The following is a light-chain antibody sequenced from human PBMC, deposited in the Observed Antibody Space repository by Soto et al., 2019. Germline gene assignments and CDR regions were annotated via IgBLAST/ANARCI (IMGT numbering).Light chain of an antibody. CDR1: QSISSW. V-gene: IGKV1-5*03. J-gene: IGKJ3*01. CDR3: QQYKSYPVT. Sequence: DIQMTQSPSTLSVSVGDRVTITCRASQSISSWLAWYQQKPGKAPKLLIYKASSLESGVPTRFSGSGSGTEFTLTISSLQPDDFATYYCQQYKSYPVTFGPGTKVNIK. CDR2: KAS.